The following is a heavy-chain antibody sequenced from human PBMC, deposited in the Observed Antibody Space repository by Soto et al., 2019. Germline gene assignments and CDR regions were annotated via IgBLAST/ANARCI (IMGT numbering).Heavy chain of an antibody. D-gene: IGHD4-17*01. CDR1: GGSFSGYY. J-gene: IGHJ4*02. Sequence: SETLSLTCAVYGGSFSGYYWSWIRQPPGKGLEWIGEINHSGSTNYNPSLKSRVTISVDTSKNQFSLKLSSVTAADTAVYYCAVRLPNDYGDFPVNYWGQGTLVTVSS. V-gene: IGHV4-34*01. CDR3: AVRLPNDYGDFPVNY. CDR2: INHSGST.